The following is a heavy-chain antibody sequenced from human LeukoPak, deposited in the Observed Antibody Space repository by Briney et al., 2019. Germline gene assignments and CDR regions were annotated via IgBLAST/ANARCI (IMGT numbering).Heavy chain of an antibody. CDR1: GYSISNGYY. CDR3: ARELLSGDPSIGN. CDR2: IYHSGRT. V-gene: IGHV4-38-2*02. Sequence: SETLSLTCTVSGYSISNGYYWGWIRQPPGKGLEWIGNIYHSGRTYYNPSLKSRVTISVDTSKNQFSLKLSSVTAADTAVYYCARELLSGDPSIGNWGQGTLVTVSS. J-gene: IGHJ4*02. D-gene: IGHD7-27*01.